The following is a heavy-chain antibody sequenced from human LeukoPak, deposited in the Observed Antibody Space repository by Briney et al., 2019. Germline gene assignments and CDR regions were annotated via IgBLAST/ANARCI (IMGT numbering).Heavy chain of an antibody. CDR1: GGSFSGYY. Sequence: SETLSLTCAVYGGSFSGYYWSWIRQPPGKGLEWIGEINHSGSTNYNPSLKSRVTISVDTSKNQFSLKLSSVTAADTAVCYCARLHSSSPSDYWGQGTLVTVSS. CDR3: ARLHSSSPSDY. J-gene: IGHJ4*02. V-gene: IGHV4-34*01. CDR2: INHSGST. D-gene: IGHD6-6*01.